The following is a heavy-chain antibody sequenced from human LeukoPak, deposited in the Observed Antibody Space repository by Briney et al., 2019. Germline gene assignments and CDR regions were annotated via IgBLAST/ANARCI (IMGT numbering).Heavy chain of an antibody. CDR1: GGTFSSYA. CDR3: ARVRRDGYNHNWFDP. CDR2: INPSGGST. Sequence: ASVKVSCKASGGTFSSYAISWVRQAPGQGLEWMGIINPSGGSTSYAQKFQGRVTMTRDMSTSTVYMELSSLRSEDTAVYYCARVRRDGYNHNWFDPWGQGTLVTVSS. V-gene: IGHV1-46*01. J-gene: IGHJ5*02. D-gene: IGHD5-24*01.